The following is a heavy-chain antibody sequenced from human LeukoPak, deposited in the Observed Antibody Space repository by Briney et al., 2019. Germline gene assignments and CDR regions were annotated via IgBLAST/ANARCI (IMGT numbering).Heavy chain of an antibody. CDR3: AKSNGYGLVDI. Sequence: SGTPSLTCAVSGGSISSRNWWSWVRQPPGKGLEWIGNIFYSGSTYYSPSLRSRVTISLDTSRNQFSLKLNSVTAADTAVYYCAKSNGYGLVDIWGQGTMVTVSS. CDR2: IFYSGST. J-gene: IGHJ3*02. D-gene: IGHD3-10*01. CDR1: GGSISSRNW. V-gene: IGHV4-4*02.